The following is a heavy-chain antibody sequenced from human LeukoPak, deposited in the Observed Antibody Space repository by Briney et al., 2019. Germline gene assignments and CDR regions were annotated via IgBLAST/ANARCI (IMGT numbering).Heavy chain of an antibody. CDR2: IYSGGST. V-gene: IGHV3-66*01. J-gene: IGHJ4*02. D-gene: IGHD2-2*01. CDR3: VKGYCGSISCYGDY. Sequence: GGSLRLSCEASGSTVSSNYMTWVRQAPGKGLEWVSVIYSGGSTYYADSVKGRFTISRDNSKNTLYLQMSSLRAEDTAVYYCVKGYCGSISCYGDYWGQGTLVTVSS. CDR1: GSTVSSNY.